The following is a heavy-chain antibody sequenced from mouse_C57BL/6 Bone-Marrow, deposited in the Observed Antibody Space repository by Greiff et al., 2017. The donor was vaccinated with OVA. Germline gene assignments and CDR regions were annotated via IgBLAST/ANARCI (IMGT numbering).Heavy chain of an antibody. Sequence: QVQLQQPGAELVKPGASVKMSCKASGYTFTSYWITWVKQRPGQGLEWIGDIYPGSGSTNYNEKFKSKATLTVDTSSSTAYMQLSSLTSEDSAVYYCAREGGNITTVVAKAYWGQGTLVTVSA. J-gene: IGHJ3*01. D-gene: IGHD1-1*01. CDR2: IYPGSGST. V-gene: IGHV1-55*01. CDR3: AREGGNITTVVAKAY. CDR1: GYTFTSYW.